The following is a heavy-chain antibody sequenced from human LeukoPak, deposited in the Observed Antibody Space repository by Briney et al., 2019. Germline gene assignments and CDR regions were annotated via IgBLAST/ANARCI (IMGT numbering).Heavy chain of an antibody. CDR3: ATDLGLIQRYYYGMDV. V-gene: IGHV1-24*01. D-gene: IGHD5-18*01. CDR2: FDPEDGET. Sequence: GASVKVSCKVSGYTLTELSMHWVRQAPGKGLEWMGGFDPEDGETIYAQKFQGRVTMTEDASTDTAYMELSSLRSEDTAVYYCATDLGLIQRYYYGMDVWGQGTTVTVSS. J-gene: IGHJ6*02. CDR1: GYTLTELS.